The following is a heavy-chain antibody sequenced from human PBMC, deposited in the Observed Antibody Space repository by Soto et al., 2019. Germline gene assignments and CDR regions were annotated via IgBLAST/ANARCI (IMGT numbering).Heavy chain of an antibody. CDR1: GFTFSSYG. CDR2: IWYDGSNK. J-gene: IGHJ5*02. Sequence: GGSLRLSCAASGFTFSSYGMHWVRQAPGKGLEWVAVIWYDGSNKYYADSVKGRFTISRDNSKNTLYLQMNSLRAEDTAVYYCAREYYDFWSGYYAPRHNWFDPWGQGTLVTVSS. D-gene: IGHD3-3*01. CDR3: AREYYDFWSGYYAPRHNWFDP. V-gene: IGHV3-33*01.